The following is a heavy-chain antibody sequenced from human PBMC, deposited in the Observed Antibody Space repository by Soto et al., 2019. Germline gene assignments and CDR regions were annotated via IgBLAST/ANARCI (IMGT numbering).Heavy chain of an antibody. D-gene: IGHD5-12*01. Sequence: SETLSLTCAVYGGSFSGYYWSWIRQPPGKGLEWIGEINHSGSTNYNPSLKSRVTISVDTSKNQFSLKLSSVTAADTAVYYCARGRGGDGYFFSYGTFDIWGQGTMVTVSS. V-gene: IGHV4-34*01. CDR1: GGSFSGYY. CDR3: ARGRGGDGYFFSYGTFDI. CDR2: INHSGST. J-gene: IGHJ3*02.